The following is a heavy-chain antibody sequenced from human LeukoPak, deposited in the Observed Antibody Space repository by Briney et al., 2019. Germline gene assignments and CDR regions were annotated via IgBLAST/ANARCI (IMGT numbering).Heavy chain of an antibody. CDR1: GGSFSSYA. CDR2: SIPILGLP. D-gene: IGHD3-22*01. J-gene: IGHJ6*02. Sequence: SVKVSCKASGGSFSSYAFSWVRQAPGQGLEWIGRSIPILGLPDYAQKFRGRVTITADKATATAYMELSSLRSEDTAVYYCARDSLDSSGYYWPYYYGMDVWGQGTTVTVSS. V-gene: IGHV1-69*04. CDR3: ARDSLDSSGYYWPYYYGMDV.